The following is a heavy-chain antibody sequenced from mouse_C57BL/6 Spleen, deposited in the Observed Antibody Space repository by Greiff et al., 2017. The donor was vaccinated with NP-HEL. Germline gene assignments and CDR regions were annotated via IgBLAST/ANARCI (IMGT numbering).Heavy chain of an antibody. V-gene: IGHV1-54*01. D-gene: IGHD3-2*02. Sequence: VQLQQSGAELVRPGTSVKVSCKASGYAFTNYLIEWVKQRPGQGLEWIGVINPGSGGTNYNEKFKGKATLTADKSSSTAYMQLSSLTSEDSAVYFWARPGGGSSGYAYWGQGTLVTVSA. CDR1: GYAFTNYL. CDR2: INPGSGGT. J-gene: IGHJ3*01. CDR3: ARPGGGSSGYAY.